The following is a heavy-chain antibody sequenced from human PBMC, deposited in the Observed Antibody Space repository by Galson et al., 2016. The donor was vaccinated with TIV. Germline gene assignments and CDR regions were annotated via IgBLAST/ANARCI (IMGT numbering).Heavy chain of an antibody. CDR3: ARDPRIYGDYLLAYFGY. D-gene: IGHD4-17*01. J-gene: IGHJ4*02. CDR1: GFTFNSYG. V-gene: IGHV3-30*03. Sequence: SLRLSCAASGFTFNSYGMHWVRQAPGKGLEWVAVILYDGSTEYYADSVKGRFTISRDNSRNTLYLQMNSLRAEDTAVYYCARDPRIYGDYLLAYFGYWGQGTLVTVSS. CDR2: ILYDGSTE.